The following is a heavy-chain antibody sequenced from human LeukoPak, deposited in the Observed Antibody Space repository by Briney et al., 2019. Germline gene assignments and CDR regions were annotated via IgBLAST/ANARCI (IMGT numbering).Heavy chain of an antibody. CDR2: ISGSGGST. Sequence: PGGSLRLSCAASGFSFRSYAMSWVRQAPGKGLEWVSGISGSGGSTYYSDSVKGRFTISRDNSNNTAFLRMNSLRGDDTAVYFCAKGRAYRVYASSDSWGQGTLVTVSS. CDR1: GFSFRSYA. J-gene: IGHJ4*02. D-gene: IGHD2-8*01. CDR3: AKGRAYRVYASSDS. V-gene: IGHV3-23*01.